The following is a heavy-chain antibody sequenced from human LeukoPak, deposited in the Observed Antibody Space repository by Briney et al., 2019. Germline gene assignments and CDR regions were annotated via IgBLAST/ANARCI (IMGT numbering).Heavy chain of an antibody. D-gene: IGHD1-14*01. CDR2: IGSAGYT. CDR3: VRQPDSARYGFDY. Sequence: GGSLRLSCEVSGFTFDNNDMHWVRQSTGKGLEWVSAIGSAGYTYYAESVRGRFTITRDTAKQSLYLQMNSLRVEETAVYHCVRQPDSARYGFDYWGRGTQVTVSS. J-gene: IGHJ4*02. CDR1: GFTFDNND. V-gene: IGHV3-13*01.